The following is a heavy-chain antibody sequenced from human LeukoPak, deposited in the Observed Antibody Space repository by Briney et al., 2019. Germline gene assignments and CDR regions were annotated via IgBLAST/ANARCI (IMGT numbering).Heavy chain of an antibody. V-gene: IGHV2-5*02. CDR2: IYWDDDK. J-gene: IGHJ3*02. CDR1: GFSLSTRGVG. CDR3: AHRRWLRGAFDI. D-gene: IGHD5-24*01. Sequence: SGPTLLHPTPTLTLTCTFSGFSLSTRGVGGGWIRQPPGKALEWLALIYWDDDKRYSPSLKSRLTITKDPSKNQVVLTMTNMDPVDTATYYCAHRRWLRGAFDIWGQGTMVTVSS.